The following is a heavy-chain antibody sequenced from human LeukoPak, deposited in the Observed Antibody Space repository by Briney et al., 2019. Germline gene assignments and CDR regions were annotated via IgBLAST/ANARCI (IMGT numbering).Heavy chain of an antibody. J-gene: IGHJ4*02. CDR3: ARGKWELPTFDY. V-gene: IGHV3-53*01. D-gene: IGHD1-26*01. CDR1: GFTVSSNY. CDR2: IYSGGST. Sequence: GRSLRLSCAASGFTVSSNYMSWVRQAPGKGLEWVSVIYSGGSTYYADSVKGRFTISRDNSKNTLYLQMNSLRAEDTAVYYCARGKWELPTFDYWGQGTLVTVSS.